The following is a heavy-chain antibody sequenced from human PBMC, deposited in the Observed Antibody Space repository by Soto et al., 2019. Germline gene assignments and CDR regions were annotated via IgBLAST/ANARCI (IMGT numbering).Heavy chain of an antibody. CDR3: ANRISGWPGFRE. CDR1: GFSLSTTGMG. CDR2: IYWDDGK. Sequence: QITLRESGPTLVKPTQTLTLTCTFSGFSLSTTGMGVGWVRHAPGKDLEWLALIYWDDGKRYSPSLNNRLTITMDTSKNQLVLTMTNMDTVDTAIYSCANRISGWPGFREWGKGTVVTVSS. J-gene: IGHJ4*02. D-gene: IGHD6-19*01. V-gene: IGHV2-5*02.